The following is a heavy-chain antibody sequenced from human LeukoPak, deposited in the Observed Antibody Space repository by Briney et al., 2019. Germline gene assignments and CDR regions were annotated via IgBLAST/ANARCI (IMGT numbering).Heavy chain of an antibody. Sequence: GGSLRLSCAASGFTFSSYEMNWVRPAPGKGLEWVSYISSSGSTIYYADSVKGRFTISRDNAKNSLYLQMNSLRAKDTAVYYCARVKGGYGAFDPWGQGTLVTVSS. CDR1: GFTFSSYE. CDR2: ISSSGSTI. V-gene: IGHV3-48*03. J-gene: IGHJ5*02. CDR3: ARVKGGYGAFDP. D-gene: IGHD5-18*01.